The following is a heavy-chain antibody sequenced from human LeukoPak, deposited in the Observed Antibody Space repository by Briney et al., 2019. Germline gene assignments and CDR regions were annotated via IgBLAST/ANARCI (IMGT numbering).Heavy chain of an antibody. D-gene: IGHD2-21*02. CDR3: TTYIHGDRIFDY. V-gene: IGHV3-15*01. J-gene: IGHJ4*02. CDR1: GFTFSNAW. Sequence: GGSLRLTCAASGFTFSNAWMSWVRQAPGKGLEWVGRIKSKTDGGTTDYAAPVKGRFTISRDDSKNTLYLQMNSLKTEDTAVYYCTTYIHGDRIFDYWGQGTLVSVSS. CDR2: IKSKTDGGTT.